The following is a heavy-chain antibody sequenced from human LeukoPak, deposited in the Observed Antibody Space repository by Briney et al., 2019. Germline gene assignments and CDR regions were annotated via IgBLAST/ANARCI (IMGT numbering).Heavy chain of an antibody. CDR3: ARGRWISGSYYNFDY. J-gene: IGHJ4*02. V-gene: IGHV4-34*01. CDR2: INHSGST. CDR1: GVSFSDYY. Sequence: SETLSLTCAVYGVSFSDYYWSWIRQPPGKGLEWIGEINHSGSTTYNPSLKSRFTISADTSNNQFSLRLNSVTAADTAVYYCARGRWISGSYYNFDYWGQGTLVTVSS. D-gene: IGHD1-26*01.